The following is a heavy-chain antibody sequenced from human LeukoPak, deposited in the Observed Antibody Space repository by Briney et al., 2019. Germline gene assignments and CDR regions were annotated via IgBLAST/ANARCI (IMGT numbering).Heavy chain of an antibody. CDR1: GFTFSSYW. V-gene: IGHV3-74*01. D-gene: IGHD3-22*01. CDR3: ARDVTYYYGGSGGGFDY. J-gene: IGHJ4*02. Sequence: QPGGSLRLSCVASGFTFSSYWMHWVRQAPGKGLVWVSRINAAGSSTNYADFVKGRFTISRDNAKNTLYLQMNSLRAEDTAVYYCARDVTYYYGGSGGGFDYWGQGTLVTVSS. CDR2: INAAGSST.